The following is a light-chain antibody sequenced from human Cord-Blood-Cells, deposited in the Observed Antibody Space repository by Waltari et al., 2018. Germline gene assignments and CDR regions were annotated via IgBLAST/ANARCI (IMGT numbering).Light chain of an antibody. Sequence: SYELTQPPSVSVSPGQTASITCSGAKLGDKYACWYQQKPGQSPVLVSYQDSKRPAGIPGRFSGSNSGNTATLTISGTQAMDEADYYCQAWDSSTVVFGGGTKLTVL. V-gene: IGLV3-1*01. J-gene: IGLJ2*01. CDR2: QDS. CDR3: QAWDSSTVV. CDR1: KLGDKY.